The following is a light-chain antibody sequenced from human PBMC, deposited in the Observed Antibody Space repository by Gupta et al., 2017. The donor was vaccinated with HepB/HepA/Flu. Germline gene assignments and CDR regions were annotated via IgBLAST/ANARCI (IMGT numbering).Light chain of an antibody. CDR3: QQYKTFWT. CDR2: KAS. V-gene: IGKV1-5*03. J-gene: IGKJ1*01. Sequence: DIQMTQSPSTLSASVGARVTITCRASQSVSNYLAWYQQKPGKAPKPLIYKASKLYSGVPSRFSGSGSGTEFTLTISSLQPDDFATYYCQQYKTFWTFGPGTKVDIK. CDR1: QSVSNY.